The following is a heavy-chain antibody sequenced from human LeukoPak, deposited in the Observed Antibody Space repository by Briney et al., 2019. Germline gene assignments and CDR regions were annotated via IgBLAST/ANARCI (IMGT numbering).Heavy chain of an antibody. V-gene: IGHV3-30*02. Sequence: GGSLRLSCAASGFTFRSYGLHWVRQAPGRGLEWVAFIRYDGSNKYYADSVKGRFTISRDNSKNTLYLQMNSLRVEDTAVYYCAKEHSSGWSYFDYWGQGTLVTVSS. CDR1: GFTFRSYG. CDR2: IRYDGSNK. D-gene: IGHD6-19*01. CDR3: AKEHSSGWSYFDY. J-gene: IGHJ4*02.